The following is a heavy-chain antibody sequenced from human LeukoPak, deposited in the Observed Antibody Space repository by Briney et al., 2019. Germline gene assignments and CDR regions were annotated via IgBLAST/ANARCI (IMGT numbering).Heavy chain of an antibody. V-gene: IGHV4-34*01. D-gene: IGHD3-9*01. CDR2: INHSGST. Sequence: SETLSLTCALYGGSFSGYYWSWIRQPPGKGLEWIGEINHSGSTNYSPSLKSRVTISLDTSKNQFSLKLSSVTAADTAVYYCARGSRLTGTFDIWDQGTMVTVSS. J-gene: IGHJ3*02. CDR1: GGSFSGYY. CDR3: ARGSRLTGTFDI.